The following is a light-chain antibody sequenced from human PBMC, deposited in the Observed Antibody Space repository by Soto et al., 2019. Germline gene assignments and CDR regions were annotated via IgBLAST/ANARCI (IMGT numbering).Light chain of an antibody. V-gene: IGKV1-27*01. CDR1: QAIANY. J-gene: IGKJ1*01. Sequence: DIQMTQSPSSLSASLGDRVTITCRASQAIANYLAWYQHKPGKAPKLLIYAISTLQSGVPSRFSGSASGTDFTLTVSSLQTEDVATYYCHQYNSATWTFGQGTKVEIK. CDR3: HQYNSATWT. CDR2: AIS.